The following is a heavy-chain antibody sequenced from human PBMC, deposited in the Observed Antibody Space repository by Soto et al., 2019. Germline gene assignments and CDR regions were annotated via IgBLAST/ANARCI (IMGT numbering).Heavy chain of an antibody. CDR2: IYHSGST. V-gene: IGHV4-4*02. Sequence: QVQLQESGPGLVKPSGTLSLTCAVSGASVSGINWWTWVRQPPGKGLEWIGEIYHSGSTNYNPSLKSRVTISVDKPKNQFSLNLSSVTAADTAVYFCAGESSLTRTNWFDPWGQGRLVTVSS. D-gene: IGHD3-16*01. J-gene: IGHJ5*02. CDR1: GASVSGINW. CDR3: AGESSLTRTNWFDP.